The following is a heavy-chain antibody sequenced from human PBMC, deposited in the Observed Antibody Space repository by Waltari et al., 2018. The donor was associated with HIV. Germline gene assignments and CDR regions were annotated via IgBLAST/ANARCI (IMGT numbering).Heavy chain of an antibody. J-gene: IGHJ3*02. Sequence: EEKLVQSGAEVKEPGESLKISCKSLGNNFAGYWVGWVRQMPGKGLEWMVVIYPGASDAVYSPSFQGRVIMSTDSSISTVYLQWSSLRASDTAMYYCARRKGDYRTAFDIWGQGTMVTASS. V-gene: IGHV5-51*01. CDR3: ARRKGDYRTAFDI. CDR1: GNNFAGYW. D-gene: IGHD4-17*01. CDR2: IYPGASDA.